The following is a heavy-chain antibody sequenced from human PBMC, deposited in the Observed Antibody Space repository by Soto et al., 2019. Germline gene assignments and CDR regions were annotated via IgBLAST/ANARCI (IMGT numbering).Heavy chain of an antibody. CDR2: IRAYSGNT. D-gene: IGHD2-15*01. CDR3: ARGGDCSGGSCYSSYFYGMDV. J-gene: IGHJ6*02. V-gene: IGHV1-18*01. Sequence: ASVKVSCKASGYSFTNYGITWVRRAPGQGLEWLGWIRAYSGNTIYAQRFQGRVTMTTDTSTNTAYMDLRSLRSDDTAVYYCARGGDCSGGSCYSSYFYGMDVWGQG. CDR1: GYSFTNYG.